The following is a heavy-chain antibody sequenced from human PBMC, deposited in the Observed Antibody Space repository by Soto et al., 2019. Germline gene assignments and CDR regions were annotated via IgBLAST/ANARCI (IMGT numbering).Heavy chain of an antibody. Sequence: SGPTLVNPTQTLTLTCTFSGFSLSTSGVGVGWIRQPPGKALEWLALIYWDDDTRYSPSLKSRLTITKDTSKNQVVLTMTNKDPVDTATYYCAHRPSYCSGGSCYSGFDYWGQGTLVTVSS. CDR3: AHRPSYCSGGSCYSGFDY. V-gene: IGHV2-5*02. CDR1: GFSLSTSGVG. J-gene: IGHJ4*02. D-gene: IGHD2-15*01. CDR2: IYWDDDT.